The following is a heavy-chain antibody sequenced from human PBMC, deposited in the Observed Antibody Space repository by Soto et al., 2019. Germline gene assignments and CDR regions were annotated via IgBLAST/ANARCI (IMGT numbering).Heavy chain of an antibody. CDR1: GYTFTSYA. V-gene: IGHV1-3*01. Sequence: ASVKVSCKASGYTFTSYAMHWVRQAPGQRLEWMGWINAGNGNTKYSQKFQGRVTITRDTSASTAYMELSSLSSEDTAVYYCVRSVAVPAAPHYWGQGTLVTVSS. CDR3: VRSVAVPAAPHY. D-gene: IGHD2-2*01. CDR2: INAGNGNT. J-gene: IGHJ4*02.